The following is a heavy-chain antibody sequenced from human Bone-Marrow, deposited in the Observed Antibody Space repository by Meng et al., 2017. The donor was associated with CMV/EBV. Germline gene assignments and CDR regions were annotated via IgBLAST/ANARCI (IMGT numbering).Heavy chain of an antibody. D-gene: IGHD6-6*01. CDR2: ISAYNGNT. CDR3: ARDKRIAARPSLDY. J-gene: IGHJ4*02. V-gene: IGHV1-18*01. Sequence: ASVKVSFKASGYTFTSYGISWVRQAPGQGLEWMGWISAYNGNTNYAQKLQGRVTMTTDTSTSTAYMELRSLRSDDTAVYYCARDKRIAARPSLDYWGQGTLVTVSS. CDR1: GYTFTSYG.